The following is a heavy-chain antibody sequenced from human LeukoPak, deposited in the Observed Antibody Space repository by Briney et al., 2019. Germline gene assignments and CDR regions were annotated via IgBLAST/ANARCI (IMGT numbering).Heavy chain of an antibody. CDR2: IRYDGSKR. CDR1: GFTFSTYG. Sequence: GGSLRLSCAASGFTFSTYGIHWVRQAPGKGLEWVAFIRYDGSKRYYADSVKGRFTISRDNSKNTVYLQMNSLRAEDTAVYYCARQTYSSGYSDYWGQGTLVTVSS. CDR3: ARQTYSSGYSDY. J-gene: IGHJ4*02. V-gene: IGHV3-30*02. D-gene: IGHD3-22*01.